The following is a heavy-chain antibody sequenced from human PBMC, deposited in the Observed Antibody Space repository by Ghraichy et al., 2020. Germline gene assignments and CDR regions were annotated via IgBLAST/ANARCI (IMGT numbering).Heavy chain of an antibody. CDR3: ARPDIS. V-gene: IGHV4-39*01. CDR2: FHYSGSI. Sequence: GSLRLSCTVSGASISSTHFWWGWIRQPPGKGLEWIGSFHYSGSIHYNPSLQSRVTISIDTPNNQFSLKLYSLTAADTAVYYCARPDISWGQGTLVTVSS. CDR1: GASISSTHFW. D-gene: IGHD3-9*01. J-gene: IGHJ4*02.